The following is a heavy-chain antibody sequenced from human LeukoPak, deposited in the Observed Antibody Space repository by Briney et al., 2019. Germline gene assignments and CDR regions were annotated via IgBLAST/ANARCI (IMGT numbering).Heavy chain of an antibody. J-gene: IGHJ3*02. Sequence: SETLSLTCTVSSGSISTSNYYWGWVRQPPGKALEWIGNIFYSGSTYYSPSLKSRVTISLDTSRNQFFLKLNSVTAADTAVYYCAKSNGYGLIDIWGRGTMVTVSS. CDR3: AKSNGYGLIDI. D-gene: IGHD3-10*01. CDR2: IFYSGST. CDR1: SGSISTSNYY. V-gene: IGHV4-39*07.